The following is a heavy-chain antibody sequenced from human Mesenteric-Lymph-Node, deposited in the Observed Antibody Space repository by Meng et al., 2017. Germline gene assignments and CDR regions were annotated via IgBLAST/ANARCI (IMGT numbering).Heavy chain of an antibody. CDR1: GSTSSSYS. J-gene: IGHJ4*02. CDR3: ARDHAGYGSSWYGPSDFDY. D-gene: IGHD6-13*01. CDR2: ISSSSSYI. Sequence: GGSLRPSCPAPGSTSSSYSMNWARQVPGKGLEWVSSISSSSSYIYYADSEKGRFTITRDNAKNSPYLQMNSLSAEDTAVYYCARDHAGYGSSWYGPSDFDYWGQGTLVTVSS. V-gene: IGHV3-21*01.